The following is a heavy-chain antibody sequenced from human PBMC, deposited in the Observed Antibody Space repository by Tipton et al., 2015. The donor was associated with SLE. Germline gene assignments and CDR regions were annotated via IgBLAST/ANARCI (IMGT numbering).Heavy chain of an antibody. CDR2: IYTSEST. J-gene: IGHJ4*02. CDR1: GDSINSGTYY. D-gene: IGHD4-23*01. Sequence: TLSLTCTVSGDSINSGTYYWSWIRQPAGKGLEWIGNIYTSESTNYNPSLKSRVTISVDTSKNRFSLNLSSVTAADTAVYYCARGWGGGYYDYWGQGTLVTVSS. CDR3: ARGWGGGYYDY. V-gene: IGHV4-61*09.